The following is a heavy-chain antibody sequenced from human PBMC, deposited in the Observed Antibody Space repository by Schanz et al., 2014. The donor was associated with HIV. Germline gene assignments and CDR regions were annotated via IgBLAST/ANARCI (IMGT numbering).Heavy chain of an antibody. CDR1: GYIFTSNG. CDR3: ARMSPSSTSYGDAFDV. J-gene: IGHJ3*01. V-gene: IGHV1-18*01. Sequence: QVQLVQSGAEVKKPGASVRVSCKTSGYIFTSNGISWVRQAPGQGLEWMGWISTSNGNTNYAQKFQGRVTMTTDTSTSTAYMELRSLRSDDTAVYYCARMSPSSTSYGDAFDVWGQGTMITVSS. CDR2: ISTSNGNT. D-gene: IGHD2-2*01.